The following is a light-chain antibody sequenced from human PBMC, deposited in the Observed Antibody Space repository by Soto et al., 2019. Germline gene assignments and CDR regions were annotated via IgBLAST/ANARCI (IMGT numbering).Light chain of an antibody. CDR2: EVF. Sequence: QSALTQPASVSGSPGQSITISCTGTTSDVGGYNYVSWYHHHPGIAPNLLMYEVFNRPSGVSNRFSGSRSGNTASLTISGLQADDEADSYCTSYASTSTYVVFGGGTKLTVL. CDR3: TSYASTSTYVV. J-gene: IGLJ2*01. V-gene: IGLV2-14*01. CDR1: TSDVGGYNY.